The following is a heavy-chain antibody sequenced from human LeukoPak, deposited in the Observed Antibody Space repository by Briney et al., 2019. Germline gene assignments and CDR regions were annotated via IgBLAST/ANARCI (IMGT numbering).Heavy chain of an antibody. J-gene: IGHJ4*02. CDR2: ISAYNGNT. CDR3: ARDQGGSSWYGGGGY. Sequence: ASVKVSCKASGYTFTSYGISWVRQAPGQGLEWMGWISAYNGNTNYAQKLQGRVTMTTDTSTSTAYMELRSLRSDDTAVYYCARDQGGSSWYGGGGYWGQGTLVTVSS. D-gene: IGHD6-13*01. CDR1: GYTFTSYG. V-gene: IGHV1-18*01.